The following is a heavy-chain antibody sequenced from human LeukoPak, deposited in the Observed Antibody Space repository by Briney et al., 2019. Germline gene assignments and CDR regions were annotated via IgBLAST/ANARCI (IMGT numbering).Heavy chain of an antibody. J-gene: IGHJ6*02. CDR1: GGTFSSYA. D-gene: IGHD3-22*01. Sequence: ASVNVSCKASGGTFSSYAISWVRQAPGQGLEWMGGIIPIFGTANYVQKFQGRVTITADESTSTAYMELSSLRSEDTAVYYCARAQTYYYDSSGYYYPPYYYYYGMDVWGQGTTVTVSS. CDR3: ARAQTYYYDSSGYYYPPYYYYYGMDV. CDR2: IIPIFGTA. V-gene: IGHV1-69*13.